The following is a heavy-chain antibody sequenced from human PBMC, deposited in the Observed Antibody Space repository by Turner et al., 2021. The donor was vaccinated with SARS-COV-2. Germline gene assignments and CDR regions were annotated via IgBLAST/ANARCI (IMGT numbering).Heavy chain of an antibody. J-gene: IGHJ4*02. CDR3: ARMELPFTGFDY. V-gene: IGHV3-7*01. Sequence: VQLVESGGGVVQPGRSLRLSCAASGFTFSSYGMHWVRQAPGKGLEWVANIKQDESEKYYVDSVKGRFTISRDNAKNSMYLQMNSLRAEDTAVYYCARMELPFTGFDYWGQGTLVTVSS. D-gene: IGHD1-7*01. CDR1: GFTFSSYG. CDR2: IKQDESEK.